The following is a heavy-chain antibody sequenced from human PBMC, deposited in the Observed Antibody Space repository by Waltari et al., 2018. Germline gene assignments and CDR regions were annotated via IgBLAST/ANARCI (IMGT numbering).Heavy chain of an antibody. CDR1: GFTFSSYW. D-gene: IGHD1-1*01. CDR3: ARDNELYYFDY. V-gene: IGHV3-7*01. Sequence: EVQLVESGGGLVQPGGSLRLSCAASGFTFSSYWMSWVRQAPGKGLEWVANIKQDGSEKYYVDSVKGRFTIARDNAKNSLYLQMNSLRAEDTAVYYCARDNELYYFDYWGQGTLVTVSS. J-gene: IGHJ4*02. CDR2: IKQDGSEK.